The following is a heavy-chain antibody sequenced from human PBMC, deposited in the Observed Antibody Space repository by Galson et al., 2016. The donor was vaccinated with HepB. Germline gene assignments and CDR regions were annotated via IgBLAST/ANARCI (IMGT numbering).Heavy chain of an antibody. CDR2: ISAYNDNT. D-gene: IGHD3-16*01. CDR1: GYTFTTYG. CDR3: ARNWGRGDPYYSDF. V-gene: IGHV1-18*04. Sequence: SVKVSCKASGYTFTTYGISWVRQAPGQGLEWMGWISAYNDNTDYAQEFQGRVTMTTHTYTSTAYMELRSLRSDDTAVYYCARNWGRGDPYYSDFWGQGTLVTVSS. J-gene: IGHJ4*02.